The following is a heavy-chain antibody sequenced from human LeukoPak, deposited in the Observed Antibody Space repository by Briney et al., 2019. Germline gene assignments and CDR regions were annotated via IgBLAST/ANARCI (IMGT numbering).Heavy chain of an antibody. CDR2: INHSGST. CDR3: ARHQIVDDYVWGSYRGAWGHFDY. CDR1: GGSFSGYY. Sequence: SETLSLTCAVYGGSFSGYYWGWIRQPPGKGLEWIGEINHSGSTNYNPSLKSRVTISVDTSKNQFSLKLSSVTAADTAVYYCARHQIVDDYVWGSYRGAWGHFDYWGQGTLVTVSS. D-gene: IGHD3-16*02. J-gene: IGHJ4*02. V-gene: IGHV4-34*01.